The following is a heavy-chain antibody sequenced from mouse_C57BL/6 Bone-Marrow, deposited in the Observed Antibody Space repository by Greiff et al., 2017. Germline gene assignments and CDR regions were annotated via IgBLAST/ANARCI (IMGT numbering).Heavy chain of an antibody. V-gene: IGHV1-69*01. CDR2: IDPSDSYT. J-gene: IGHJ3*01. CDR1: GYTFTSYW. D-gene: IGHD2-4*01. CDR3: ARDYDPWFAY. Sequence: LQQPGAELVMPGASVKLSCKASGYTFTSYWMHWVKQRPGQGLEWIGEIDPSDSYTNYNQKFKGKSTLTVDKSSSTAYMQLSSLTSEDSAVYYCARDYDPWFAYWGQGTLVTVSA.